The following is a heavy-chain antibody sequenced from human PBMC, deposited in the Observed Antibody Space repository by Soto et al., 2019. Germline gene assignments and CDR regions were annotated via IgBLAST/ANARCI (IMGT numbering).Heavy chain of an antibody. CDR1: GGSVSSGNYY. V-gene: IGHV4-61*01. CDR2: IYYDGST. D-gene: IGHD3-22*01. CDR3: ARGTYDSSGYYWTWFDP. J-gene: IGHJ5*02. Sequence: SETLSLTCTVSGGSVSSGNYYWSWIRQPPGKGLEWIGNIYYDGSTYYSPSLKSRVTMSADTSKNQFSLKLSSVTAADTAVYYCARGTYDSSGYYWTWFDPWGQGTLVTVSS.